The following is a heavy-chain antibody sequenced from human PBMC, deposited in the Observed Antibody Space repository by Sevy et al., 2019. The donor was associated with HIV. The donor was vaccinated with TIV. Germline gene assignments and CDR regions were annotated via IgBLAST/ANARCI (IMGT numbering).Heavy chain of an antibody. CDR1: GLTFTSAW. J-gene: IGHJ5*02. Sequence: GGSLRLSCAASGLTFTSAWMSWVRQAPEKGLEWVGRIKSKNEGGTADYAAPVKGRFTILRDDSQNTIYLQMNSLESEDTGVYYCATDRSWFDPWGQGTLVTVSS. V-gene: IGHV3-15*01. CDR2: IKSKNEGGTA. CDR3: ATDRSWFDP.